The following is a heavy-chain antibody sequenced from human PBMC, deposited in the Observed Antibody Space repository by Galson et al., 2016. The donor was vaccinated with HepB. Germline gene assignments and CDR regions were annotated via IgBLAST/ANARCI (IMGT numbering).Heavy chain of an antibody. CDR2: ISPDGSKI. J-gene: IGHJ1*01. CDR3: ARSQARDVREVGGYFQH. D-gene: IGHD3-10*01. Sequence: SLRLSCAASGFTFYSYAMHWVRQAPGKGLEWLAVISPDGSKINYADSVQGRFTITRNNSKSTLYLQMNSLRGEDTAVYYCARSQARDVREVGGYFQHWGQGTLVTVSS. CDR1: GFTFYSYA. V-gene: IGHV3-30-3*01.